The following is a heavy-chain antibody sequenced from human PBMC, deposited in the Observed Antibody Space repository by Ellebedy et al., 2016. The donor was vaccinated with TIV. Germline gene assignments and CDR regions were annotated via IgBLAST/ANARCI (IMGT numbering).Heavy chain of an antibody. CDR2: INHSGST. V-gene: IGHV4-34*01. D-gene: IGHD3-3*01. J-gene: IGHJ6*02. CDR1: GGSFSGYY. CDR3: ARVTIFYGMDV. Sequence: SQTLSLTCAVYGGSFSGYYWSWIRQPPGKGLEWIGEINHSGSTNYNPSLKSRVTISVDTSKNQFSLKLSSVTAADTAVYYCARVTIFYGMDVWGQGTTVTVSS.